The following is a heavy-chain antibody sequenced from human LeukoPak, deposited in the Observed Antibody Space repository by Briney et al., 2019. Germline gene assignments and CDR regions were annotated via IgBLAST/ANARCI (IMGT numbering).Heavy chain of an antibody. CDR3: TRRGGSSSSDWFDP. J-gene: IGHJ5*02. D-gene: IGHD6-6*01. CDR2: VYYTWSI. V-gene: IGHV4-59*08. Sequence: PLETLSLTCTVSGGSISNYYWGWVRQPPGKGLEWIGYVYYTWSIIYNPSLKSRVAISGDSSKNQFSLNLSSVTAADTAVYYCTRRGGSSSSDWFDPWGQGTLVIVSS. CDR1: GGSISNYY.